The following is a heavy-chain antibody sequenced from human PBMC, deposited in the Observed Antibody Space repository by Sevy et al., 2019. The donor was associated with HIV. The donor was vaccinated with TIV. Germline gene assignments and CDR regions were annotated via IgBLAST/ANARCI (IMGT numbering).Heavy chain of an antibody. CDR3: ARAGDTALVGYYYYGMDV. Sequence: ASVKVSCKGSGGTFSGYAISWVRQAPGQGLEWMGGIIPIFGTGNYAQMFQGRVTITADESTSTAYMELSSLRSEDTAVYYCARAGDTALVGYYYYGMDVWGQGTTVTVSS. CDR1: GGTFSGYA. J-gene: IGHJ6*02. V-gene: IGHV1-69*13. CDR2: IIPIFGTG. D-gene: IGHD5-18*01.